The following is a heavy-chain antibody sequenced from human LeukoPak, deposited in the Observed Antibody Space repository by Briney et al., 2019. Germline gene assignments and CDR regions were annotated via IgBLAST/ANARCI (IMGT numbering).Heavy chain of an antibody. J-gene: IGHJ4*02. CDR3: ARLPVVAAIPNFDY. D-gene: IGHD2-15*01. Sequence: SETLSLTCTVSGGSISSSSYYWGWIRQPPGKGLEWIGSIYYSGSTYHNPSLKSRVTISVDTSKNQFSLKLSSVTAADTAVYYCARLPVVAAIPNFDYWGQGTLVTVSS. CDR2: IYYSGST. CDR1: GGSISSSSYY. V-gene: IGHV4-39*01.